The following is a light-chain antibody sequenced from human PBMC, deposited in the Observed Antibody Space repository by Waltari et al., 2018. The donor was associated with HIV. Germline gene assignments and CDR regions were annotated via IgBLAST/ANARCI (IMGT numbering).Light chain of an antibody. CDR2: DAS. Sequence: EIVLTQSPATLSLSPGERATLSCRASQSVSSYLAWYQQKPGQAPTLLIYDASNRATRIPARFRGSGSGTDVTRTISRREPEDFAVYYCQQGSNWPLTCGGGTKGEIK. CDR1: QSVSSY. CDR3: QQGSNWPLT. J-gene: IGKJ4*01. V-gene: IGKV3-11*01.